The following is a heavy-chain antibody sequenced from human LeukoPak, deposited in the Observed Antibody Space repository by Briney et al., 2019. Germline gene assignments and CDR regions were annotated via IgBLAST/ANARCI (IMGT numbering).Heavy chain of an antibody. Sequence: SETLSLTCTVSGGSISSYYWSWIRQPPGKGLEWIGYIYYSGSTNYNPSLKSRVTISVDTSKNQFSLKLSSVTAADTAVYYCARVGNWGSSYYYYYYMDVWGKGTTVTVSS. V-gene: IGHV4-59*01. CDR3: ARVGNWGSSYYYYYYMDV. CDR2: IYYSGST. D-gene: IGHD7-27*01. J-gene: IGHJ6*03. CDR1: GGSISSYY.